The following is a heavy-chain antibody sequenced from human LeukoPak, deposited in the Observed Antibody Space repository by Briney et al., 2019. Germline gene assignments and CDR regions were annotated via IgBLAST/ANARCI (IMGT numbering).Heavy chain of an antibody. J-gene: IGHJ6*02. D-gene: IGHD3-10*01. V-gene: IGHV3-7*01. Sequence: GGSLRLSCAASGFTFGSCWMNWVRQTPGKGLEWVANINQDGSQKFYVDSVKGRFTISRDNANNSLYLQMNSLRAEDTAVYYCARGRMGYYSDVWGQGTTVTVSS. CDR3: ARGRMGYYSDV. CDR2: INQDGSQK. CDR1: GFTFGSCW.